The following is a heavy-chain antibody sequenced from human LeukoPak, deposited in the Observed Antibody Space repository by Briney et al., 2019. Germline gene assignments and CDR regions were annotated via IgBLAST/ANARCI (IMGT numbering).Heavy chain of an antibody. CDR2: INPSGGST. D-gene: IGHD1-26*01. Sequence: GASVKVSCKASGYTFTRYYMHWVRQAPGQGLEWMGIINPSGGSTSYAQKFQGRVTMTRGMSTSTVYMELSSLRSEDTAVYYCAREPTRELIKDAFDVWGQGTMVTVSS. CDR1: GYTFTRYY. J-gene: IGHJ3*01. V-gene: IGHV1-46*01. CDR3: AREPTRELIKDAFDV.